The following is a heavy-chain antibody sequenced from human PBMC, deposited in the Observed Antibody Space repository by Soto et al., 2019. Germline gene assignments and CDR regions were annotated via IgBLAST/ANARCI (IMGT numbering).Heavy chain of an antibody. J-gene: IGHJ6*02. Sequence: GASVKVSCKASGGTFSSYSISWVRQAPGQGLEWMGGIIPIFGTANYAQKFQGRVTITADESTSTAYMELSSLRSEDTAVYYCARSSSANWGCEACYYYYGMDVWGQGTTVTVS. V-gene: IGHV1-69*13. CDR3: ARSSSANWGCEACYYYYGMDV. D-gene: IGHD7-27*01. CDR1: GGTFSSYS. CDR2: IIPIFGTA.